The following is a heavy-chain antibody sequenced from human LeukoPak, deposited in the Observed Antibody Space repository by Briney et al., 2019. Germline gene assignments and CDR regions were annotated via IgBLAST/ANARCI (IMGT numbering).Heavy chain of an antibody. V-gene: IGHV1-69*13. CDR3: ARAKRIAAAAEDV. CDR1: GGTFSSYA. D-gene: IGHD6-13*01. Sequence: GASVKVSCKASGGTFSSYAISWVRQAPGQGLEWMGRIIPIFGTANYAQKFQGRVTITADESTSTAYMELSSLRSEDTAVYYCARAKRIAAAAEDVWGQGTTVTVSS. CDR2: IIPIFGTA. J-gene: IGHJ6*02.